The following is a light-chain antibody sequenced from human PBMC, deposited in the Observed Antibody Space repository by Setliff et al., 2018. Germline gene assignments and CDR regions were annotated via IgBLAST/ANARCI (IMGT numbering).Light chain of an antibody. Sequence: QSALTQPASVSGSPGQSITISCTGSSSDVGAYDYVSWYQHHPGRAPKFMIYDVSKRPSGASNRFSGSKSGNTASLTISGLQAEDEADYYCFSYTSSSSYVFGSGTKVTV. CDR1: SSDVGAYDY. CDR2: DVS. V-gene: IGLV2-14*03. J-gene: IGLJ1*01. CDR3: FSYTSSSSYV.